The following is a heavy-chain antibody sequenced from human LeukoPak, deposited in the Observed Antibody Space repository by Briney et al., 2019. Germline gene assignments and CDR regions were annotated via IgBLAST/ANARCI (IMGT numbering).Heavy chain of an antibody. V-gene: IGHV4-39*07. CDR1: GGSISSSSYY. D-gene: IGHD4-17*01. CDR2: MYYSGST. J-gene: IGHJ4*02. CDR3: ARVASISPLRPYFDY. Sequence: PSETLSLTCTVSGGSISSSSYYWGWIRQPPGKGLEWIGNMYYSGSTYYNPSLKSRVTISVDTSKNQFSLKLSSVTAADTAVYYCARVASISPLRPYFDYWGQGTLVTVSS.